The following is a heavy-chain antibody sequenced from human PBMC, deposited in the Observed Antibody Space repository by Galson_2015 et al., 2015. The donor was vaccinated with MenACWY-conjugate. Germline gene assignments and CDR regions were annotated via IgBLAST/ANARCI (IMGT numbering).Heavy chain of an antibody. Sequence: SLRLSCAASGFTFSNYWMHWVRQTPGKGLVWVSRINSDGSKTTYADSVKGRFTISRDNAKNTMYLQMNSLRPDDTGVYFCARDYPYDVWSALSHNYFDPWGQGTLVTVSS. CDR1: GFTFSNYW. D-gene: IGHD3-3*01. CDR2: INSDGSKT. CDR3: ARDYPYDVWSALSHNYFDP. V-gene: IGHV3-74*01. J-gene: IGHJ5*02.